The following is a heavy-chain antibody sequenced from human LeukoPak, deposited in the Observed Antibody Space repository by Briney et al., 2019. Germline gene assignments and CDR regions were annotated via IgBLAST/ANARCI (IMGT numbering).Heavy chain of an antibody. Sequence: SETLSLTCTVSGGSISSYYWSWIRQPPGKGLEWIGYIYYSGSTNYNPSLKSRVTISVDTSTNQFSLKLSSVTAADTAVYYCARRGYDADAFDIWGQGTMVTVSS. CDR3: ARRGYDADAFDI. V-gene: IGHV4-59*08. CDR2: IYYSGST. CDR1: GGSISSYY. J-gene: IGHJ3*02. D-gene: IGHD5-12*01.